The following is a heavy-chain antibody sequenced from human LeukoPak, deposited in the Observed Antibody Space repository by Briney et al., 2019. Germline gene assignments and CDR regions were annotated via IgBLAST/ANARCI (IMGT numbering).Heavy chain of an antibody. CDR1: GYTFTSYD. D-gene: IGHD6-13*01. Sequence: ASVKVSCKASGYTFTSYDINWVRQATGQGLEWMGWMNPNSGNTGYAQKFQGRVTVTRNTSISTAYMELSSLRSEDTAVYYCARGPYSSSCFDYWGQGTLVTVSS. CDR3: ARGPYSSSCFDY. J-gene: IGHJ4*02. V-gene: IGHV1-8*01. CDR2: MNPNSGNT.